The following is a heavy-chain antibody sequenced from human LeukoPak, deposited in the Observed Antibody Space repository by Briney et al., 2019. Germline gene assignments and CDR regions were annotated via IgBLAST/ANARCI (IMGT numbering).Heavy chain of an antibody. J-gene: IGHJ4*02. CDR1: GYTFTDYY. CDR2: INPNSGGT. Sequence: ASVKVSCRASGYTFTDYYMHWVRQAPGQGLEWMGSINPNSGGTNYAQEFQGRVIMTRDTSISTAYMELSRLRSDDTAVYYCARDWYNSNWEFRTVDYWGQGTLVTVSS. V-gene: IGHV1-2*02. CDR3: ARDWYNSNWEFRTVDY. D-gene: IGHD6-13*01.